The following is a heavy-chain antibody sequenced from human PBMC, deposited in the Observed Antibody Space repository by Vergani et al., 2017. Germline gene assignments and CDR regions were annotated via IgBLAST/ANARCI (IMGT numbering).Heavy chain of an antibody. D-gene: IGHD5-12*01. CDR2: IYSGGST. CDR3: ARDRVDIVATTTYYYYYCGMDV. Sequence: EVQLVESGGGLVQPGGSLRLSCAASGFTVSSNYMSWVRQAPGKGLEWGSVIYSGGSTYYADSVKGRFTISRHNSKNTLYLQMNSLRAEDTAVYYCARDRVDIVATTTYYYYYCGMDVWGQGTTVTVSS. J-gene: IGHJ6*02. CDR1: GFTVSSNY. V-gene: IGHV3-53*04.